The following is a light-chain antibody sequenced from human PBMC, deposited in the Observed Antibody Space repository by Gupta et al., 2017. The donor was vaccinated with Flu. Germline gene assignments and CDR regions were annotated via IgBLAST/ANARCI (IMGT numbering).Light chain of an antibody. J-gene: IGKJ1*01. V-gene: IGKV3-20*01. CDR2: LAS. Sequence: DRATHSCRASQTVTNTYLAWYQQKPGQAPRLLIYLASQRAAGIPDRFSGSGSATDFTLKISKLDPEDFAVYYCQQYGSSPWTFGQGTRVEIK. CDR1: QTVTNTY. CDR3: QQYGSSPWT.